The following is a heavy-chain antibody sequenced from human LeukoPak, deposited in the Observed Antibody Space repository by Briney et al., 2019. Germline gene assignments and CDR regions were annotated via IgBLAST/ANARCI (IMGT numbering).Heavy chain of an antibody. CDR1: GGTFSSYA. V-gene: IGHV1-69*05. J-gene: IGHJ4*02. CDR2: IIPIFGTA. D-gene: IGHD3-22*01. CDR3: ASGGEPLNYYDSSGYYWTDY. Sequence: GASVKVSCKASGGTFSSYAISWVRQAPGQGLEWMGGIIPIFGTANYAQKFQGRVTITTDESTSTAYMELSSLRSEDTAVYYCASGGEPLNYYDSSGYYWTDYWGQGTLVTVSS.